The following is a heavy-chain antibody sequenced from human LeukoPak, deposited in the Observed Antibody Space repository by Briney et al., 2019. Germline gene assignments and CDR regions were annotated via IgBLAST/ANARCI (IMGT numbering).Heavy chain of an antibody. Sequence: RPGGSLRLSCAASRFTFSDYYMSWIRQAPGKGLEWVSYISGSGSTIYYADSVKGRFTISRDNAKNSLYLQMNSLRAEDTAVYYCARDFEVPAAMIDMGYYGMDVWGQGTTVTVSS. CDR2: ISGSGSTI. CDR3: ARDFEVPAAMIDMGYYGMDV. D-gene: IGHD2-2*01. J-gene: IGHJ6*02. V-gene: IGHV3-11*04. CDR1: RFTFSDYY.